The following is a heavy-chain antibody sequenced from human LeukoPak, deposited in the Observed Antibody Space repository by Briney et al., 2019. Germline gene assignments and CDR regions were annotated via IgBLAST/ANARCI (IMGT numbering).Heavy chain of an antibody. D-gene: IGHD3-3*01. CDR1: GYTFTSYG. Sequence: ASVKVSCKASGYTFTSYGISWVRQAPGQGLKWMGWISAYNGNTNYAQKLQGRVTMTTDTSTSTAYMELRSLRSDDTAVYYCARDFSGYYDFWSGYYTPYFDYWGQGTLVTVSS. CDR3: ARDFSGYYDFWSGYYTPYFDY. V-gene: IGHV1-18*01. CDR2: ISAYNGNT. J-gene: IGHJ4*02.